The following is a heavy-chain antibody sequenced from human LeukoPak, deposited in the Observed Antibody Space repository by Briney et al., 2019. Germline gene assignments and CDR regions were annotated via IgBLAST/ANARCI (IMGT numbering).Heavy chain of an antibody. J-gene: IGHJ6*03. Sequence: SETLSLTCTVSGDSVSSSNYYWAWIRQPPGKGLEWIGNIYYSGSTYYNPSLKSRVTMSVDTSKNQFSLKLSSVTAADTAVYYCASGITATIPSRYYYMDVWGKGTTVTISS. D-gene: IGHD1-20*01. V-gene: IGHV4-39*07. CDR3: ASGITATIPSRYYYMDV. CDR1: GDSVSSSNYY. CDR2: IYYSGST.